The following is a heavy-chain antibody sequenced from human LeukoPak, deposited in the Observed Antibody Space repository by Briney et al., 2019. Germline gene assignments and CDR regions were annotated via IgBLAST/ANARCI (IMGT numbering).Heavy chain of an antibody. V-gene: IGHV3-7*01. CDR2: IKQDGSEK. CDR3: ARNYGAKTALFFDY. J-gene: IGHJ4*02. Sequence: PGGSLRLSCAASGFTFSSYWMSWVPQAPGKGREGLPNIKQDGSEKYYVDSVRGRFTISRDNAKNSLYLQMNSLRAEDTAVYYCARNYGAKTALFFDYWGQGTLVTVSS. D-gene: IGHD4-17*01. CDR1: GFTFSSYW.